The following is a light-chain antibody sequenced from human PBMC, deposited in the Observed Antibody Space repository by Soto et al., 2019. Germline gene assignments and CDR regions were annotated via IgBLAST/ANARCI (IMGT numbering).Light chain of an antibody. V-gene: IGKV1-5*03. J-gene: IGKJ3*01. CDR2: KTS. CDR3: QHRV. CDR1: QNINGW. Sequence: DVQMTQSPTTLSASVGDRVTITCRASQNINGWLAWYQRKPGKAPKLLIHKTSNLESGVPSRFSGSGSGTDFTLTISSLQPEDFATYYCQHRVFGPGTKVDIK.